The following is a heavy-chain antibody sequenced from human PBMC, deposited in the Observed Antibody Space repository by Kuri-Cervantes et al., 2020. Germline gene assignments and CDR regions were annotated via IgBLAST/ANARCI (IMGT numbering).Heavy chain of an antibody. CDR2: ISSSSNTI. Sequence: GGSLRLSCVAPEFTLSDYSMTWVRQTPGKGLEWVSYISSSSNTIYYADSVKGRFTISRDNSKNTLYLQMNSLRAEDTAVYYCARISAAADDFDYWGQGTLVTVSS. V-gene: IGHV3-48*01. J-gene: IGHJ4*02. D-gene: IGHD6-13*01. CDR1: EFTLSDYS. CDR3: ARISAAADDFDY.